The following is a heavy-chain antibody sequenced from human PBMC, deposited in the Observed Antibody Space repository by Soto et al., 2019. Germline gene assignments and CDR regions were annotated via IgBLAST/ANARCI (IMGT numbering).Heavy chain of an antibody. J-gene: IGHJ3*02. Sequence: GGSLRLSCAASGFTFSSYSMNWVRQAPGKGLEWVSYISSSSSTIYYADSVKGRFTISRDNAKNSLYLQMNSLRAEDTAVYYCARTDWGSYRYLSVGNAFDIWGQGTMVTVSS. V-gene: IGHV3-48*01. CDR2: ISSSSSTI. CDR1: GFTFSSYS. D-gene: IGHD3-16*02. CDR3: ARTDWGSYRYLSVGNAFDI.